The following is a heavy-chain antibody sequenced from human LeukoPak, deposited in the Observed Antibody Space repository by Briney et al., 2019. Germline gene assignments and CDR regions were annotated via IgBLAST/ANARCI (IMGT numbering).Heavy chain of an antibody. D-gene: IGHD5-12*01. CDR2: MKHDGNEK. V-gene: IGHV3-7*01. Sequence: GGSLRLSCAASGITFSNYWMGWVRQAPGKGLEWVANMKHDGNEKYYVDSVKGRFTISRDNAQNSLYLQMNNLRAEDTAVYYCARDLGHSGYDLYDYWGQGTLVTVSS. CDR1: GITFSNYW. J-gene: IGHJ4*02. CDR3: ARDLGHSGYDLYDY.